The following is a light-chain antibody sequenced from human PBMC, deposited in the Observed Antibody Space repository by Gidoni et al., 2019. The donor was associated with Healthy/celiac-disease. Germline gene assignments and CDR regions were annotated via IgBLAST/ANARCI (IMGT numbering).Light chain of an antibody. V-gene: IGKV3-11*01. J-gene: IGKJ5*01. CDR3: QQRSNWPPIT. Sequence: VLTPSPATLSSSPGERTTLTCSASQSVISYLACYQQQTGQAPRLLIYDASNKATGIPARCSGSGSGTDVILIISSREPEDFAAYYCQQRSNWPPITFGQGTRLEIK. CDR1: QSVISY. CDR2: DAS.